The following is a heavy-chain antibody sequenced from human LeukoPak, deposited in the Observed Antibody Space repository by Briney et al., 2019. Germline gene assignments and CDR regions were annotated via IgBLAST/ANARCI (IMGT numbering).Heavy chain of an antibody. D-gene: IGHD2-15*01. V-gene: IGHV1-69*13. Sequence: ASVKVSCKASGGTFSSYAISWVRQASGQGLEWMGGIIPIFGTANYAQKFQGRVTITADESTSTAYMELSTLRSDDTAVYYCARERGFDCSGGTCYSTYWGQGTLVTVSS. CDR3: ARERGFDCSGGTCYSTY. J-gene: IGHJ4*02. CDR2: IIPIFGTA. CDR1: GGTFSSYA.